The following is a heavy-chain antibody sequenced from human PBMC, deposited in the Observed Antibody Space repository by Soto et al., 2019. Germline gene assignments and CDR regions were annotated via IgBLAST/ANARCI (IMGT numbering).Heavy chain of an antibody. D-gene: IGHD2-15*01. CDR2: IIPIFGTA. CDR3: ARGYGSIVVVVAATRAFDI. CDR1: GGTFSSYA. V-gene: IGHV1-69*01. J-gene: IGHJ3*02. Sequence: QVQLVQSGAEVKKPGSSVKVSCKASGGTFSSYAISWVRQAPGQGLEWMGGIIPIFGTANYAQKFQGRVTITADESTSKAYMELSSLRSEDTAVYYCARGYGSIVVVVAATRAFDIWGQGTMVTVSS.